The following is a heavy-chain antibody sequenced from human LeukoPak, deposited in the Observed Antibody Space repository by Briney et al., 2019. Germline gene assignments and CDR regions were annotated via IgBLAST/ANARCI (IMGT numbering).Heavy chain of an antibody. Sequence: SETPSLTCTVSGGSIIRSTYYWSWIRQPPGKGPEWIGSIYFSGSTYYNPSLESRVTISVDTSKNDFSLKLSPVTAADTAVYYCARRQNTDSSDVKGAFDIWGQGTMVTVSS. D-gene: IGHD3-22*01. CDR3: ARRQNTDSSDVKGAFDI. CDR2: IYFSGST. V-gene: IGHV4-39*02. CDR1: GGSIIRSTYY. J-gene: IGHJ3*02.